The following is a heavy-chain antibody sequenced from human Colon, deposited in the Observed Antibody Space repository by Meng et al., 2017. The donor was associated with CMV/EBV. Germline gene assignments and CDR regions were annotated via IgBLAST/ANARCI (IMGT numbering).Heavy chain of an antibody. CDR1: SVSTSGVG. Sequence: SVSTSGVGVGWIRQPPGKALEWLALIYWDDDKRYSPSLKSRLTITKDTSKNQVVLTMTNMDPVDTATYYCAHLLAYYYGSGSYGALDYWGQGTLVTVSS. D-gene: IGHD3-10*01. CDR3: AHLLAYYYGSGSYGALDY. CDR2: IYWDDDK. V-gene: IGHV2-5*02. J-gene: IGHJ4*02.